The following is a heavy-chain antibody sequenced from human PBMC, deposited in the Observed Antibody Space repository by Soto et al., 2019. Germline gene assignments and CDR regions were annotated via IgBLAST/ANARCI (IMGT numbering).Heavy chain of an antibody. V-gene: IGHV3-23*01. CDR2: ISGTDGGA. CDR1: ELSSSNHA. CDR3: ASGGLHGYTNGGLSYFHS. D-gene: IGHD5-18*01. J-gene: IGHJ4*02. Sequence: EVHLLESGGGLVQPGGSLRLSCAASELSSSNHAMTWVRQAPGKGLEWVSGISGTDGGAYYADSVKGRFTISRDNSRSTLYLQMNSLRVEDTAVYYCASGGLHGYTNGGLSYFHSWGQGTLVTASS.